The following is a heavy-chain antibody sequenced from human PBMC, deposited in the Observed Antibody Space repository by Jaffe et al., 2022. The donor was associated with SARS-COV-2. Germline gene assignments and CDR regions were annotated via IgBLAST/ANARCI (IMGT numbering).Heavy chain of an antibody. Sequence: QVQLVQSGAEVKKPGASVKVSCKASGYTFTSYAMHWVRQAPGQRLEWMGWINAGNGNTKYSQKFQGRVTITRDTSASTAYMELSSLRSEDTAVYYCAIGEYYYDSSGPDAFDIWGQGTMVTVSS. CDR2: INAGNGNT. D-gene: IGHD3-22*01. CDR3: AIGEYYYDSSGPDAFDI. CDR1: GYTFTSYA. J-gene: IGHJ3*02. V-gene: IGHV1-3*01.